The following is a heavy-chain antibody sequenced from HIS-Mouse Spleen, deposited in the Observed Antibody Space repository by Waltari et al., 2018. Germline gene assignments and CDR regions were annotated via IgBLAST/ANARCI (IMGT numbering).Heavy chain of an antibody. CDR1: GGSISSSSYY. D-gene: IGHD6-13*01. J-gene: IGHJ2*01. Sequence: QLQLQESGPGLVKPSETLSLTCTVSGGSISSSSYYWGWIRHPPGKGLEWIGSLYYSGSTYYNPSLKSRVTISVDTSQHQFSLKLSSVTAADTAVYYCAREIPYSSSWYDWYFDLWGRGTLVTVSS. CDR2: LYYSGST. V-gene: IGHV4-39*07. CDR3: AREIPYSSSWYDWYFDL.